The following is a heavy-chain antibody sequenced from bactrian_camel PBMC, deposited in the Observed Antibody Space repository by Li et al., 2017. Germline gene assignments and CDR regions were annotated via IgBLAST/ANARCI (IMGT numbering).Heavy chain of an antibody. D-gene: IGHD4*01. Sequence: QLVESGGGSVQAGGSLTLSCAASGNSWSRYYCMGWFRQAPGKERELVAGIDLVSSTTYADSVKGRFTISKDNAQNTLSLQMHSLKLEDSAMYYCAAGSETYDSPSAEPGPVCDYNYWGQGTQVTVS. V-gene: IGHV3S53*01. CDR1: GNSWSRYYC. J-gene: IGHJ4*01. CDR3: AAGSETYDSPSAEPGPVCDYNY. CDR2: IDLVSST.